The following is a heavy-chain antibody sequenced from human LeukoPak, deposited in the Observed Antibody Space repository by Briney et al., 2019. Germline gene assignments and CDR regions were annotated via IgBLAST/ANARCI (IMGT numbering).Heavy chain of an antibody. CDR2: IYYSGST. CDR1: GGAISSYY. CDR3: ARHLIGYCSGGSCHYFDY. J-gene: IGHJ4*02. V-gene: IGHV4-39*01. D-gene: IGHD2-15*01. Sequence: SETLSLTCTVSGGAISSYYWGWIRQPPGKGLEWIGSIYYSGSTYYNPSLKSRVTISVDTSKNQFSLKLSSVTAADTAVYYCARHLIGYCSGGSCHYFDYWGQGTLVTVSS.